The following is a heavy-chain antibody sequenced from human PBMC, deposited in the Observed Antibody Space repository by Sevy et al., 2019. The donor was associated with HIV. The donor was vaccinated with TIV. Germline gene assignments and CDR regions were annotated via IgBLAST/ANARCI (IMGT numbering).Heavy chain of an antibody. CDR2: INPNSGGT. CDR1: GYTFTGYY. Sequence: ASVKVSCKASGYTFTGYYMHWVRQAPGQGLEWMGWINPNSGGTNYPQKFQGRVTMTRDTSISTAYMELSRLRSDDTAVYYCARVNGEEDSRGYYRYWGRGTLVTVSS. V-gene: IGHV1-2*02. J-gene: IGHJ4*02. D-gene: IGHD3-22*01. CDR3: ARVNGEEDSRGYYRY.